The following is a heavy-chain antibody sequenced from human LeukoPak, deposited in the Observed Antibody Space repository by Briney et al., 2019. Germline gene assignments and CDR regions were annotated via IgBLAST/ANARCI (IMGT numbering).Heavy chain of an antibody. Sequence: PGGSLRLSCAASGFTLSSYGMHWVRQAPGKGMEWVAVISYDGSNKYYADSVKGRFTISRDNSKNTLYLQMNSLRAEDTAVYYCAKDRNIVLVTAIFDYWGQGTLVTVSS. CDR3: AKDRNIVLVTAIFDY. J-gene: IGHJ4*02. CDR1: GFTLSSYG. D-gene: IGHD2-21*02. V-gene: IGHV3-30*18. CDR2: ISYDGSNK.